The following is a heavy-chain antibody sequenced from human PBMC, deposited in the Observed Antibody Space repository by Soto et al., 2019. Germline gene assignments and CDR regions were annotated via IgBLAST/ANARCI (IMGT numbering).Heavy chain of an antibody. D-gene: IGHD6-13*01. V-gene: IGHV4-61*01. J-gene: IGHJ4*02. CDR2: IFYNGNT. Sequence: SETLSLTCTVSGASVSSGRYYWSWIRQPPGKGLEWIGYIFYNGNTNYNPSLKSRVTISVDTSQNQFSLKLSSVTAADTAMYYCARVFSSSWFYYFDFWGQGTLVTVSS. CDR3: ARVFSSSWFYYFDF. CDR1: GASVSSGRYY.